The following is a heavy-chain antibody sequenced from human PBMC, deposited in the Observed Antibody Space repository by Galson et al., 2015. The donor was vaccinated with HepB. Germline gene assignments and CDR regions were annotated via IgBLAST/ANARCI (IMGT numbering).Heavy chain of an antibody. CDR3: AREIQPRGYSYGYFDY. CDR2: IKQDGGEK. J-gene: IGHJ4*02. V-gene: IGHV3-7*03. D-gene: IGHD5-18*01. Sequence: SLRLSCAASGFTFSSYWMSWVRQAPGKGLEWVANIKQDGGEKYYVDSVKGRFTISRDNAKNSLYLQMNSLRAEDTAVYFCAREIQPRGYSYGYFDYWGQGTLVTVSS. CDR1: GFTFSSYW.